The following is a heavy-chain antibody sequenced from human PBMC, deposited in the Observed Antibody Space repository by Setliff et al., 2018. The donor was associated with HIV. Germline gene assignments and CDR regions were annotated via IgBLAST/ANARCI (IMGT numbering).Heavy chain of an antibody. J-gene: IGHJ5*02. CDR1: GSSISSNYY. Sequence: PSETLSLTCTVSGSSISSNYYWAWIRQAPGKGLEWIGCIDASANTYYIPSLKSRATISIDTSKNQLSLKLRPVTAADTAVYYCARIGSGWSVGWFDPWGQGTLVTVSS. V-gene: IGHV4-38-2*02. CDR2: IDASANT. D-gene: IGHD6-13*01. CDR3: ARIGSGWSVGWFDP.